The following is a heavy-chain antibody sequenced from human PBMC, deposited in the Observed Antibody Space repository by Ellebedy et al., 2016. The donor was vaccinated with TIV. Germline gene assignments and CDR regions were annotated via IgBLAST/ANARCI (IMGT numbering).Heavy chain of an antibody. CDR2: IYYRSKWYN. CDR1: GDSVSSNSAA. CDR3: ARDEVVLNNVVSPFDP. Sequence: MPSETLSLTCAISGDSVSSNSAAWNWIRQSPSRGLEWLGRIYYRSKWYNDYAVSVKSRITINPDTSKNQFSLHLNSVTPEDTAVYYCARDEVVLNNVVSPFDPWGQGTLVTVSS. J-gene: IGHJ5*02. D-gene: IGHD2-15*01. V-gene: IGHV6-1*01.